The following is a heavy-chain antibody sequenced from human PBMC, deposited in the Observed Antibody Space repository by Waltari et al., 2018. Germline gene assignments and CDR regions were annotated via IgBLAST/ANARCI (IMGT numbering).Heavy chain of an antibody. V-gene: IGHV1-69*08. CDR2: IIPICGTA. J-gene: IGHJ6*02. Sequence: QVQLVQSGAEVKKPGSSVKVSCKASGGTFSSYAISWVRQAPGQGLEWMGRIIPICGTANYAQKFQGRVTITADKSTSTAYMELSSLRSEDTAVYYCARSDGQRDYYYYYGMDVWGQGTTVTVSS. CDR1: GGTFSSYA. CDR3: ARSDGQRDYYYYYGMDV.